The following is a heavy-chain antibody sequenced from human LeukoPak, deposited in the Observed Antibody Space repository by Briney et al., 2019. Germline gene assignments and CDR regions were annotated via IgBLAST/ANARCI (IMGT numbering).Heavy chain of an antibody. D-gene: IGHD3-3*01. V-gene: IGHV4-4*07. J-gene: IGHJ4*02. CDR3: AREVYDFWSGYYNYGIDY. CDR1: GGSVSNYY. CDR2: IYTSGST. Sequence: SETLSLTCTVSGGSVSNYYWSWIRQPAGKGLEWIGRIYTSGSTNYNPSLKSRVTMSVDTSKNQFSLKLTSVTAADTAVYYCAREVYDFWSGYYNYGIDYWGQGTLVTVSS.